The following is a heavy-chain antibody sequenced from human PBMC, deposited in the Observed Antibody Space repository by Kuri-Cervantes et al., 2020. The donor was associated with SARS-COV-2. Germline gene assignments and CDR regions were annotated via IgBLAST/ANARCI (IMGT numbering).Heavy chain of an antibody. Sequence: GESLKISCTASGFTFGDYAMSWFRQAPGKGLEWVGFIRSKAYGGTTEYAASVKGRFTISRYDSKNIAYLQMNSLKTEDTAVYYCARVYSGSYYNWFDPWGQGTLVTVSS. D-gene: IGHD1-26*01. CDR3: ARVYSGSYYNWFDP. CDR2: IRSKAYGGTT. J-gene: IGHJ5*02. CDR1: GFTFGDYA. V-gene: IGHV3-49*03.